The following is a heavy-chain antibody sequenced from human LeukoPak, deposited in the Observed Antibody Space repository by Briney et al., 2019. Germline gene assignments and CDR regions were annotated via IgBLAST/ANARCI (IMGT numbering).Heavy chain of an antibody. CDR3: ARAVVMIPFYYYYGMDV. J-gene: IGHJ6*02. CDR1: GDSVSINSAA. Sequence: SQTLSLTCAISGDSVSINSAAWNWIRQSPPRGLEWLGRTYYRSKWYNDYAVSVKSRITINPDTSKNQFSLQLNSVTPEDTAVYYCARAVVMIPFYYYYGMDVWGQGTTVTVSS. D-gene: IGHD3-22*01. V-gene: IGHV6-1*01. CDR2: TYYRSKWYN.